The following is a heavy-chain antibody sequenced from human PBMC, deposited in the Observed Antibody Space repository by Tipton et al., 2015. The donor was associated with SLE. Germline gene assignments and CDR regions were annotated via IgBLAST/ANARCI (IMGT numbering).Heavy chain of an antibody. CDR1: GGSFSGYY. J-gene: IGHJ3*02. D-gene: IGHD6-19*01. Sequence: TLSLTCAVYGGSFSGYYWSWIRQPPGKGLEWIGEINHSGSTYYNPSLKSRVTISVDTSKNQFSLKLSSVTAADTAVYYCARGLGQQWLGHAFDIWGQGTMVTVSS. CDR2: INHSGST. V-gene: IGHV4-34*01. CDR3: ARGLGQQWLGHAFDI.